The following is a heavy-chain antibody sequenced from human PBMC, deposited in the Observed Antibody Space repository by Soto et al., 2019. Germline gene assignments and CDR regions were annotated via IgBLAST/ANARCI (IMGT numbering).Heavy chain of an antibody. J-gene: IGHJ3*02. CDR1: GGSISSYY. D-gene: IGHD2-15*01. Sequence: SETLSLTCTVSGGSISSYYWSWIRQPPGKGLEWIGYIYYSGSTNYNPSLKSRVTIAVDTSKNQFSLKLSSVTAADTAVYYCAIDENDCSGGSCYNAFDIWGQGTIVTVSS. V-gene: IGHV4-59*01. CDR2: IYYSGST. CDR3: AIDENDCSGGSCYNAFDI.